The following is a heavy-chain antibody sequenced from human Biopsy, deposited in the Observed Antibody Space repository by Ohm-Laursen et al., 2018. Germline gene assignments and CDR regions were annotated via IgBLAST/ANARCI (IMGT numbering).Heavy chain of an antibody. CDR2: INPSGGT. Sequence: SDTLSLTCAVYDGSFSGYYWSWLRQSPGMGLEWIGEINPSGGTNYNPSLAGRVSISLDTPKIHLALKLSSVTAADTAVYYCASVAGPRTDYYYSNMDVWGRGTTVTVSS. CDR1: DGSFSGYY. J-gene: IGHJ6*02. V-gene: IGHV4-34*01. CDR3: ASVAGPRTDYYYSNMDV. D-gene: IGHD2-2*01.